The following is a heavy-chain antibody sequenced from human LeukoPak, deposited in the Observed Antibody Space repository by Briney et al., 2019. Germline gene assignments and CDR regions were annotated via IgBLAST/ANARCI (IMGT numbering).Heavy chain of an antibody. V-gene: IGHV4-59*01. CDR2: IYYSGST. Sequence: SETLSLTCTVSGGSISSYYWSWIRQPPGKGLEWIGYIYYSGSTNYNPSLKSRVTISVGTSKNQFSLKLSSVTAADTAVYYCARFDPPGYSTTGGIDYWGQGTLVTVSS. CDR3: ARFDPPGYSTTGGIDY. D-gene: IGHD3-22*01. J-gene: IGHJ4*02. CDR1: GGSISSYY.